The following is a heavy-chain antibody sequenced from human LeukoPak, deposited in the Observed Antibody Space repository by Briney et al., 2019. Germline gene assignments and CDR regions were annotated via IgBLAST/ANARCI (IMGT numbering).Heavy chain of an antibody. CDR1: GFTFSSYG. D-gene: IGHD6-19*01. V-gene: IGHV3-30*03. J-gene: IGHJ4*02. CDR2: ISYDGSNK. CDR3: ARNPHSSGWYPLDY. Sequence: GGSLRLSCAASGFTFSSYGMHWVRQAPGKGLEWVAVISYDGSNKYYADSVKGRFTISRDNARNSLYLQMNSLRDEDTAVYYCARNPHSSGWYPLDYWGQGTLVTVSS.